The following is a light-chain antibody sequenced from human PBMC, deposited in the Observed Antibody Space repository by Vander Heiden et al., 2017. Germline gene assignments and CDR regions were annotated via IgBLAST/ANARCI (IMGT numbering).Light chain of an antibody. CDR2: DSS. J-gene: IGKJ5*01. CDR3: QQRSNWPIT. V-gene: IGKV3-11*02. CDR1: QSVNSD. Sequence: EIVLTQSPATLSLSPGERATLSGRASQSVNSDLAWYQQQPGQAPRLLIYDSSNRATGIPARFSGSGSGRDFTLTISSLAPEDFAVYYCQQRSNWPITFGQGTRLEIK.